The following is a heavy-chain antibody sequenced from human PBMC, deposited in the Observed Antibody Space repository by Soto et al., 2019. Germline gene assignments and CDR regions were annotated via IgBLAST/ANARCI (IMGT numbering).Heavy chain of an antibody. CDR1: GGSFSGYY. CDR3: ARGEYYYGSGSRNYYYYYYGMDV. D-gene: IGHD3-10*01. Sequence: SETLSLTCAVYGGSFSGYYWSWIRQPPGKGLEWIGEINHSGSTNYNPSLKSRVTISVDTSKNQFSLKLSSVTAADTAVYYCARGEYYYGSGSRNYYYYYYGMDVWGQGTTVTVSS. J-gene: IGHJ6*02. V-gene: IGHV4-34*01. CDR2: INHSGST.